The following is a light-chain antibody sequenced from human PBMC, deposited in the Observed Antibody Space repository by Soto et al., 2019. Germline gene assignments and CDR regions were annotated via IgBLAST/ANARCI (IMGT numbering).Light chain of an antibody. CDR1: QSVSSD. CDR3: QQYDNWPQT. V-gene: IGKV3-15*01. CDR2: GAS. J-gene: IGKJ1*01. Sequence: EIVMTQSPVTLSASPGERATLSCRASQSVSSDLAWYQHKPGQAPRLLIYGASTRATGIPARFSGRGSGTEFTLTISSLQSVDFAVYYCQQYDNWPQTFGQGTKVDIK.